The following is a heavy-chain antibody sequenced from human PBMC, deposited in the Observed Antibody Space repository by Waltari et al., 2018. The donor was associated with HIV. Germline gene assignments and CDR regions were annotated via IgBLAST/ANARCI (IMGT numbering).Heavy chain of an antibody. J-gene: IGHJ3*02. CDR1: GYTFTNYW. CDR2: SYRLDSDK. V-gene: IGHV5-51*03. D-gene: IGHD3-22*01. CDR3: ARLFYYDTTGYINNAFDI. Sequence: EVQLVQSGAEVRKSGESLKISCKASGYTFTNYWIAWVRRMSGEGLEWMGISYRLDSDKRYNPSLEGQITISADKSLATAYLEWSNLNASDAAIYYCARLFYYDTTGYINNAFDIWGQGTVVTVS.